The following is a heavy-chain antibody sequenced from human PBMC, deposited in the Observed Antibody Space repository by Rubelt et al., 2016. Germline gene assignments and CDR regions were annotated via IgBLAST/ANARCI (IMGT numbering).Heavy chain of an antibody. D-gene: IGHD7-27*01. CDR1: GFTVSSNY. CDR3: ARNWGFDY. V-gene: IGHV3-66*01. J-gene: IGHJ4*02. CDR2: IYSGGST. Sequence: EVQLVESGGGLVQPGGSLRLSCVASGFTVSSNYMSWVRQAPGKGLEWVSVIYSGGSTYYADSVKGRFTISRGNSKSTLYLQMNSLRAEDTAVYYCARNWGFDYWGQGTLVTVSS.